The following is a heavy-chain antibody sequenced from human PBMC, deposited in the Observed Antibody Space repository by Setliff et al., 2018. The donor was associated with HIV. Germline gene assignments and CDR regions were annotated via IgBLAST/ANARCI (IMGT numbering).Heavy chain of an antibody. CDR1: GYTFAGYG. V-gene: IGHV1-2*02. CDR2: ISPNTGDT. CDR3: ARGGYYTSGTWFDT. J-gene: IGHJ5*02. Sequence: ASVKVSCKASGYTFAGYGIHWVRQAPGQGLEWIGWISPNTGDTGIALKFQGRVTMTRDTSTSTTYLELDRLTYDDTAIYYCARGGYYTSGTWFDTWGQGTLVTVSS. D-gene: IGHD3-10*01.